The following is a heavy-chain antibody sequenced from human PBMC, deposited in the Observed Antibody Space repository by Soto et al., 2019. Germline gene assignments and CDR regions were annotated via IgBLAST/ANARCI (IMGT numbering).Heavy chain of an antibody. V-gene: IGHV3-30-3*01. Sequence: QVQLVESGGGVVQPGRSLRLSCAASGFTFSSYAMHWVRQAPGKGLEWVAVISYDGSKKYYADSVKGRFTISRDNSKNTLYLQMNSLRAEDTAVYYCAREAPYSSSWYRVGYYYYGMDVWGQGTTVTVSS. CDR2: ISYDGSKK. CDR3: AREAPYSSSWYRVGYYYYGMDV. CDR1: GFTFSSYA. D-gene: IGHD6-13*01. J-gene: IGHJ6*02.